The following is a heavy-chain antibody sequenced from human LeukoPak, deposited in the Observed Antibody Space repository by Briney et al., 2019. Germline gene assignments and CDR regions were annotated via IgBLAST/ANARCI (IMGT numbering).Heavy chain of an antibody. J-gene: IGHJ4*02. CDR2: IYYSGST. V-gene: IGHV4-39*07. Sequence: SETLSLTCTVSGGSISSSSYYWGWIRQPPGKGLEWIGSIYYSGSTNYNPSLKSRVTISVDTSKNQFSLKLSSVTAADTAVYYCASFIDYGGTFDYWGQGTLVTVSS. CDR1: GGSISSSSYY. D-gene: IGHD4-23*01. CDR3: ASFIDYGGTFDY.